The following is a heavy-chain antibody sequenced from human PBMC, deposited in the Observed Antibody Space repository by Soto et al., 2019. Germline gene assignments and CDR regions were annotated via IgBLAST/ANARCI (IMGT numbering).Heavy chain of an antibody. CDR1: GGSISSGNHY. J-gene: IGHJ6*03. CDR2: IYYSGST. D-gene: IGHD3-16*02. Sequence: PSETLSLTCTVSGGSISSGNHYWSWIRQHPGKGLEWIGYIYYSGSTNYTPSLKSRVTISVDTSKNQFSLKLSSVTAADTAVYYCARHGSSYTSYFYYYYMDVWGKGTTVTVSS. CDR3: ARHGSSYTSYFYYYYMDV. V-gene: IGHV4-61*01.